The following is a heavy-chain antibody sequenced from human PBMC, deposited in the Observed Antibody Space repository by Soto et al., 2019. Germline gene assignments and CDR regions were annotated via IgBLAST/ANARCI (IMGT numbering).Heavy chain of an antibody. CDR2: IIPIFGTA. D-gene: IGHD3-3*01. CDR3: ARKQDFWSGENQNWFDP. J-gene: IGHJ5*02. CDR1: GGTFSSYA. Sequence: QVQLVQSGAEVKKPGSSVKVSCKASGGTFSSYAISWVRQAPGQGLEWMGGIIPIFGTANYAQKFQGRVTITADESTSTADMELSSLRSEDTAVYYCARKQDFWSGENQNWFDPWGQGTLVTVSS. V-gene: IGHV1-69*01.